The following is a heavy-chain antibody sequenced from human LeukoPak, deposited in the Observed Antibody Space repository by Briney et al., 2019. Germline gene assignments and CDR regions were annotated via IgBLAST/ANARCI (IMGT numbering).Heavy chain of an antibody. CDR3: ASHIRFLEWALVY. Sequence: ASVKVSYKASGYTFTGYYIHWVRQAPGQGLEWMGWVNPNSGGTNFAQKFQGRVTMTSDTSMSTAYMEMSGLRSDDTAVYYCASHIRFLEWALVYWGQGTLVTVSS. J-gene: IGHJ4*02. CDR2: VNPNSGGT. V-gene: IGHV1-2*02. CDR1: GYTFTGYY. D-gene: IGHD3-3*01.